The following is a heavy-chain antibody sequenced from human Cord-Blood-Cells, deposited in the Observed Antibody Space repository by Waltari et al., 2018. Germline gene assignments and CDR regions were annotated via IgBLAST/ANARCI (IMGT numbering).Heavy chain of an antibody. CDR3: ARGNGIAAAGLPGGY. Sequence: VQLVQSGAEVKKPGASVKVSCKAPGYTFTSYDLNWVRPALGQGLGWMGWMNPNSGNTGYAQKFQGRVTMTRNTSISTAYMELSSLRSEDTAVYYCARGNGIAAAGLPGGYWGQGTLVTVSS. CDR1: GYTFTSYD. CDR2: MNPNSGNT. V-gene: IGHV1-8*01. D-gene: IGHD6-13*01. J-gene: IGHJ4*02.